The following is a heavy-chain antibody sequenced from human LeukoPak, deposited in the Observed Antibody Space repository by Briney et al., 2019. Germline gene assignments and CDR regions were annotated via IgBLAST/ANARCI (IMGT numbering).Heavy chain of an antibody. CDR3: ARRDYYGGNPVLDY. V-gene: IGHV4-39*01. Sequence: SETLSLTCTVSGGSFSSSSLYWGWLRPPPGKGLEWIGSIYYSGTTYYNPSPKSRLTISVDTSKNQFSLKLNSVTAADTAIYYCARRDYYGGNPVLDYWGQGTLVTVSS. CDR1: GGSFSSSSLY. J-gene: IGHJ4*02. D-gene: IGHD4-23*01. CDR2: IYYSGTT.